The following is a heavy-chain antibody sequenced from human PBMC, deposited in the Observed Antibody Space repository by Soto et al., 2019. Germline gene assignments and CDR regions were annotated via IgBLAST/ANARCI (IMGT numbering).Heavy chain of an antibody. CDR2: IKQDGSEQ. CDR1: GFTFGNYW. Sequence: GGSLRLSCAASGFTFGNYWMTWVRQAPGKGLGWVASIKQDGSEQYSVDSVKGRFTISRDNVRNSLYLQMKSLRAEDTAVYYCARCRGPNCSSRMDVWGQGTTVTVSS. D-gene: IGHD2-2*01. V-gene: IGHV3-7*03. CDR3: ARCRGPNCSSRMDV. J-gene: IGHJ6*02.